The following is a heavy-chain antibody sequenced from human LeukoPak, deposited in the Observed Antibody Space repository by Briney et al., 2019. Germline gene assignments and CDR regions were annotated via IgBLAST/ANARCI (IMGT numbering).Heavy chain of an antibody. CDR1: GGTFSSYA. D-gene: IGHD6-13*01. CDR2: IIPIFGTA. V-gene: IGHV1-69*06. J-gene: IGHJ4*02. Sequence: SVKVSCKASGGTFSSYAISWVRQAPEQGLEWMGGIIPIFGTANYAQKFQGRVTITADKSTSTAYMELSSLRSEDTAVYYCARAAAGTGYYFDYWGQGTLVTVSS. CDR3: ARAAAGTGYYFDY.